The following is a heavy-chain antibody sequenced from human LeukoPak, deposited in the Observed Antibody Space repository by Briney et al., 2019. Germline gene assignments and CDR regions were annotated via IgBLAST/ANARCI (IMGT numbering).Heavy chain of an antibody. CDR1: GFTVSRYA. CDR3: AKDHPSSGWPTFEY. J-gene: IGHJ4*02. CDR2: ITNNNGKT. D-gene: IGHD6-19*01. Sequence: GGSLRLSCVASGFTVSRYAMSWVRQVPGKGLEWVSSITNNNGKTYYADSVKGRFTISRDESENTVFLQMNSLRAEDTAIYYCAKDHPSSGWPTFEYWGQGTLVTVSS. V-gene: IGHV3-23*01.